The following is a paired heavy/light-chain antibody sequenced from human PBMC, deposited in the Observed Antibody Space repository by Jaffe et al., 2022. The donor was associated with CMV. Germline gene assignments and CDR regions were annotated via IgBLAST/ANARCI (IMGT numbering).Heavy chain of an antibody. D-gene: IGHD6-19*01. V-gene: IGHV1-3*04. CDR3: AREYNSGWYAYLDY. J-gene: IGHJ4*02. CDR2: INSGNGNT. Sequence: QVQLVQSGAETKKPGASMKVSCKASGYTFSKYAIHWVRQAPGQGPEWMGWINSGNGNTKYSQNFQGRVTITRDTSASTAYLELSSLRSEDTSIYYCAREYNSGWYAYLDYWGQGTLVTVSS. CDR1: GYTFSKYA.
Light chain of an antibody. CDR2: AAS. J-gene: IGKJ2*01. CDR1: QSISSY. Sequence: DIQMTQSPSSLSASVGDRVTMSCRASQSISSYLHWYQHKPGKAPTVLIYAASNLHSGVPSRFSGSGSGTDFTLTISSVRPEDFATYYCQQTYSTPQTFGQGTKLEI. V-gene: IGKV1-39*01. CDR3: QQTYSTPQT.